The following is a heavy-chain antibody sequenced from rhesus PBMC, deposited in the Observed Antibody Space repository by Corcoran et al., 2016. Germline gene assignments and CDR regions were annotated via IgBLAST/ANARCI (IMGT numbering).Heavy chain of an antibody. Sequence: EVQLVETGGGLVQPGGSLKLSCVASVFTFRSYGMSWVRQATGKGLEWVSGINSDGGSTYYAGAVKGRLTIARDKSKNTRSLQMNSLRPEDTAVYYCRGGNWEVDYWGQGVLVTVSS. V-gene: IGHV3S5*01. D-gene: IGHD6-25*01. CDR2: INSDGGST. CDR1: VFTFRSYG. J-gene: IGHJ4*01. CDR3: RGGNWEVDY.